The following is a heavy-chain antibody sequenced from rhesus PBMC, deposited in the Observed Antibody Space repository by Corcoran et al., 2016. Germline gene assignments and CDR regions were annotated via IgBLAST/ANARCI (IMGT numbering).Heavy chain of an antibody. V-gene: IGHV4-80*01. CDR1: GSSISSYW. J-gene: IGHJ5-1*01. CDR3: ARDRYNLSNV. CDR2: INGNSGST. D-gene: IGHD3-3*01. Sequence: QVQLQESGPGLVKPSETLSLTCAVSGSSISSYWWSCIRPPPGKGLEGIGKINGNSGSTYYNPSLKSRVSISKDASKNQFSLKLNSVTAADTAVYYCARDRYNLSNVWGPGVLVTVSS.